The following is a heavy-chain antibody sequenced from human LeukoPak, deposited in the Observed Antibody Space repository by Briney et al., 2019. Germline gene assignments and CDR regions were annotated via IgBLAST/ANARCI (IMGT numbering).Heavy chain of an antibody. V-gene: IGHV1-2*02. J-gene: IGHJ6*02. D-gene: IGHD6-13*01. CDR1: GYTFTGYY. CDR2: INPNSGGT. CDR3: ARIAAAGTPYYYYGMDV. Sequence: ASVKVSCKASGYTFTGYYMHWVRQAPGQGLEWMGWINPNSGGTNYAQKFQGGVTMTRDTSISTAYMELSRLRSDDTAVYYCARIAAAGTPYYYYGMDVWGQGTTVTVSS.